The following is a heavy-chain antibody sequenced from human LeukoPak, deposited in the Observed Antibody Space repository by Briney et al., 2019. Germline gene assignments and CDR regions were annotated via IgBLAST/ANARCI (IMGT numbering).Heavy chain of an antibody. CDR1: GGSISSYY. J-gene: IGHJ6*02. D-gene: IGHD1-26*01. V-gene: IGHV4-59*01. CDR3: ARVEVVGANYGMDV. CDR2: FYYCGST. Sequence: PSETLSLTCTVYGGSISSYYGSWIRQPPGKVLGWVGYFYYCGSTNYNPSLKSRVTISVDTSKNQFSLKLSSVTGADTAVYYCARVEVVGANYGMDVWGQGTTVTVSS.